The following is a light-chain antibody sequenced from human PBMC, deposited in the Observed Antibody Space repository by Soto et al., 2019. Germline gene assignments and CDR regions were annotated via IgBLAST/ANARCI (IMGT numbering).Light chain of an antibody. CDR1: QSVSSK. Sequence: EIVMTQSPATLSVSPGEGATLSCRASQSVSSKLAWYQQKPGQAPRLLIYGASTRATGIPARFSGSGSGTELTLIISSLQSEDSAVDYCQQYNSWLWTFGQGTQVDIK. CDR2: GAS. CDR3: QQYNSWLWT. V-gene: IGKV3-15*01. J-gene: IGKJ1*01.